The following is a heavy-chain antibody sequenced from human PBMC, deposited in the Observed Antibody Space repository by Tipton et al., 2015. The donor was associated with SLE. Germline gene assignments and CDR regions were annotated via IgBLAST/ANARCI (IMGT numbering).Heavy chain of an antibody. Sequence: GSLRLSCAASGFTFSGHSMNWVRQAPGKGLDWVSSFGTRSTSVYYAASLKGRFTVSRDNAKNSLYLHMNSLTDEDTGVYYCVREAGGAAGEAFDIWGQGTMVTVSS. CDR2: FGTRSTSV. J-gene: IGHJ3*02. CDR3: VREAGGAAGEAFDI. D-gene: IGHD6-13*01. V-gene: IGHV3-21*03. CDR1: GFTFSGHS.